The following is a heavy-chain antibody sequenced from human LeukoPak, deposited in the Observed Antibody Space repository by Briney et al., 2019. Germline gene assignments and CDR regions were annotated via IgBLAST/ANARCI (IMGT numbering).Heavy chain of an antibody. CDR1: GFTFCSYW. D-gene: IGHD6-6*01. J-gene: IGHJ4*02. V-gene: IGHV3-74*01. CDR3: ARSGGSSSLGY. Sequence: PGGSVRLSCAASGFTFCSYWMHWVRQAPGKGLVWVSHINTDGSSTTYADSVKGRFTISRDNAKNTLYLQMNSLRAEDTAVYYCARSGGSSSLGYWGQGTLVTVSS. CDR2: INTDGSST.